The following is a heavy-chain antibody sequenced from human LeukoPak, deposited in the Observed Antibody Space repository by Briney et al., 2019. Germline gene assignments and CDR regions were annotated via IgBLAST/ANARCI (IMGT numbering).Heavy chain of an antibody. J-gene: IGHJ5*02. V-gene: IGHV1-46*01. CDR1: GYTFTSYY. CDR2: INPSGGST. Sequence: ASVKVSCKASGYTFTSYYMHWVRQAPGQGLEWMGIINPSGGSTNYAQKFQGRVTMTRDTSTSTVYMELSSLRSEDTAVYYCAREFGLRFGELRYNWFDPWGQGTLVTVSS. D-gene: IGHD3-10*01. CDR3: AREFGLRFGELRYNWFDP.